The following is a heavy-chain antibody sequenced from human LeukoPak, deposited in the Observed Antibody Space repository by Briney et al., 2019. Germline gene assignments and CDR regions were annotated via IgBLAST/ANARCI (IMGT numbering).Heavy chain of an antibody. CDR2: INSDGSIT. J-gene: IGHJ6*02. V-gene: IGHV3-74*01. CDR1: GFTFTTYW. Sequence: GGSLRLSCAASGFTFTTYWMHWVRQAPGKGLVWASHINSDGSITSYADSVKGRFTISRDNAKNTLYLQMNSLRAEDTAVYYCARDAVDTANAVWGQGTTVTVSS. D-gene: IGHD5-18*01. CDR3: ARDAVDTANAV.